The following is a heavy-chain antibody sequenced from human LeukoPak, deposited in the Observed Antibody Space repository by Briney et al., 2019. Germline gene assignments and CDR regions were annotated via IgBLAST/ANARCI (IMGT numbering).Heavy chain of an antibody. CDR2: INPNSGGT. D-gene: IGHD2-15*01. Sequence: ASVKVSCKASGYTFTGYYMHWVRQAPGQGLEWMGWINPNSGGTNYAQKFQGRVTMTRDTSITTAYMELSRLRSDDTAVYYCARGREYCSGGTCYSSDDVFDIWGQGTMVTVSS. CDR3: ARGREYCSGGTCYSSDDVFDI. V-gene: IGHV1-2*02. J-gene: IGHJ3*02. CDR1: GYTFTGYY.